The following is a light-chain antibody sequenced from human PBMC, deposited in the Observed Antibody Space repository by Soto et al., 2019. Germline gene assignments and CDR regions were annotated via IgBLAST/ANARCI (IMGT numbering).Light chain of an antibody. CDR2: DVS. Sequence: QSALTQPASVSGSPGQSITISCTGTSSDVGSYNYVSWYQQHPGKAPKLMIYDVSNRPSGVSNRFSGSKSGNTASLTISGLPAEGEADYYCSLYTSSSTLVFGGGTKVTVL. V-gene: IGLV2-14*01. CDR3: SLYTSSSTLV. J-gene: IGLJ2*01. CDR1: SSDVGSYNY.